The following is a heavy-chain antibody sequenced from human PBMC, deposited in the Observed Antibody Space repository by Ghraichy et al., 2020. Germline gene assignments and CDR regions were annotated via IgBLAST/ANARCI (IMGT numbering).Heavy chain of an antibody. CDR1: GGSISSGGYY. Sequence: SETLSLTSTVSGGSISSGGYYWSWIRQHPGKGLEWIGYIYYSGSTYYNPSLKSRVTISVDTSKNQFSLKLSSVTAADTAVYYCARDQKGVGFDYWGQGTLVTVSS. CDR3: ARDQKGVGFDY. CDR2: IYYSGST. V-gene: IGHV4-31*03. J-gene: IGHJ4*02. D-gene: IGHD3-3*01.